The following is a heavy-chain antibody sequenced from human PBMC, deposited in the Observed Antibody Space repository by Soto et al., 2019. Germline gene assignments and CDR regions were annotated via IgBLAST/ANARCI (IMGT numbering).Heavy chain of an antibody. J-gene: IGHJ4*02. D-gene: IGHD3-10*01. CDR1: DGSSNNYY. Sequence: QVQLQQWGAGPLKPSETLSLTCAVYDGSSNNYYWSWIRQPPGKGLEWIGEINHSGSTNYNASLKSRVTISEDMSKKQFSLELRFVTAADTAVYYCARGGLIRGVLYYWGQGTLVTVSS. CDR3: ARGGLIRGVLYY. V-gene: IGHV4-34*01. CDR2: INHSGST.